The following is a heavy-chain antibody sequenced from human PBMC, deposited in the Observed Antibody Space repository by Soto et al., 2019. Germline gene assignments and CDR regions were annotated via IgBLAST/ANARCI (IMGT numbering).Heavy chain of an antibody. Sequence: GGSLRLSCAASGFTVSSNYMSWVRQAPGKGLEWVSVIYSGGSTYYADSVKGRFTISRDNSKNTLYLQINSLRAEDTAVYYCARDYCSGGSCYEPYYYYYYMDVWGKGTTVTVSS. D-gene: IGHD2-15*01. CDR2: IYSGGST. CDR1: GFTVSSNY. CDR3: ARDYCSGGSCYEPYYYYYYMDV. J-gene: IGHJ6*03. V-gene: IGHV3-66*01.